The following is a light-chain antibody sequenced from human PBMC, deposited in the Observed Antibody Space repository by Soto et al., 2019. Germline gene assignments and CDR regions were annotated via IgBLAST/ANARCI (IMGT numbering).Light chain of an antibody. CDR3: QQYGNSPRT. CDR1: QSVSSNY. CDR2: GAS. V-gene: IGKV3-20*01. J-gene: IGKJ1*01. Sequence: EIVLTQSPGTLSLSPGDRATLSCRASQSVSSNYLVWYLQKPGQAPSLLIYGASSRATGIPDRFSGSGSGTDFTLTISRLEPEDFAVYYCQQYGNSPRTFGQGTKVEIK.